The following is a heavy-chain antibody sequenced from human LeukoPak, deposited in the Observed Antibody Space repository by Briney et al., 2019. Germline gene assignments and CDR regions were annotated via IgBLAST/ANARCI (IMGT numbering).Heavy chain of an antibody. Sequence: SQTLSLTCAISGDSVSSNSAAWNWIRQSPSRGLEWLGRTYYRSRWYNDYAVSVKSRITIDPDTSKNQFSLQLNSVTPEDTAVYYCARSGLAAAGTFHAFDIWGQGTMVTVSS. V-gene: IGHV6-1*01. CDR3: ARSGLAAAGTFHAFDI. CDR1: GDSVSSNSAA. CDR2: TYYRSRWYN. D-gene: IGHD6-13*01. J-gene: IGHJ3*02.